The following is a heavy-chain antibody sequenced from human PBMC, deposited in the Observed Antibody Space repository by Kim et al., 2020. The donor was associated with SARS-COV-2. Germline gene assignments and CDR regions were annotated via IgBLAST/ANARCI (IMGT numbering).Heavy chain of an antibody. CDR2: IYYSGST. Sequence: SETLSLTCTVSGGSISSHYWSWIRQPPGKGLEWIGYIYYSGSTNYNPSLKSRVTISADTSKNQLSLNLTSVTTADTAVYYCARGVIPGYSSVDGDDYWGQGTQVTVSS. J-gene: IGHJ4*02. V-gene: IGHV4-59*11. CDR1: GGSISSHY. CDR3: ARGVIPGYSSVDGDDY. D-gene: IGHD6-25*01.